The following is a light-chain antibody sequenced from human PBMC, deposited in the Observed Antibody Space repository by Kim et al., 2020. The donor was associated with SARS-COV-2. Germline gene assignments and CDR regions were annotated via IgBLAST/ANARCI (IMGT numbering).Light chain of an antibody. CDR1: QGISSW. J-gene: IGKJ1*01. CDR3: QQYDSYPRT. V-gene: IGKV1D-16*01. Sequence: DIQMTQSPSSVSASVGDRVTITCRASQGISSWLAWYQHKPEKAPQCLIYAASSLQRGVPSRFSGSGSGTDFTLTISSLQPEDFATYYCQQYDSYPRTFGKGTKVDIK. CDR2: AAS.